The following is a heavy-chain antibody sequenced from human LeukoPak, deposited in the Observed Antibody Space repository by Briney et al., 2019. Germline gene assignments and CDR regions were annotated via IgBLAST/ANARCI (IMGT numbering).Heavy chain of an antibody. CDR2: ITNDGSGT. CDR3: ASSGSGHYYFDF. J-gene: IGHJ4*02. CDR1: GVTLSSYW. Sequence: GGSLRLSCAASGVTLSSYWMHWVRQVPGEGLVWVSRITNDGSGTRYADSVKGRFTISRDNAKNTLYLQMNSLRAEDTAVYFCASSGSGHYYFDFWGQGTLVTVSS. D-gene: IGHD3-22*01. V-gene: IGHV3-74*01.